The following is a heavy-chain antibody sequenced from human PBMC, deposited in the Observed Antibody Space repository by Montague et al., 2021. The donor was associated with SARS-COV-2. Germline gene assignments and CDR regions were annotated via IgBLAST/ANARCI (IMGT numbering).Heavy chain of an antibody. CDR2: VSDSGS. J-gene: IGHJ6*02. CDR1: GGSYSRYY. D-gene: IGHD3-9*01. Sequence: SETLSFTCTVSGGSYSRYYWSWIRQPPGKGLEWIGYVSDSGSDYNPSLKSRVSISVDTSKKLLSLSLSSVTAADTAIYYCARHRKDYDILTGYSTSFYYDMDVWGQGTTVTVSS. CDR3: ARHRKDYDILTGYSTSFYYDMDV. V-gene: IGHV4-59*08.